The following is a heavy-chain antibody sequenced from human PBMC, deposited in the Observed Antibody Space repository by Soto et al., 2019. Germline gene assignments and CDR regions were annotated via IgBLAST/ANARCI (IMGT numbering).Heavy chain of an antibody. V-gene: IGHV1-69*01. J-gene: IGHJ6*02. CDR3: ASYEMLRGYYYYGLDV. D-gene: IGHD3-10*01. CDR1: GGTFKNYG. Sequence: QVQLVQSGAEVKKPGSSVRVSCKASGGTFKNYGFSWVRQAPGHGLEWMGGIIPFFGTTNYAQNFQGRATITAVESTTTADMELSSLRSEDTAVYYCASYEMLRGYYYYGLDVWGQGTTVTVSS. CDR2: IIPFFGTT.